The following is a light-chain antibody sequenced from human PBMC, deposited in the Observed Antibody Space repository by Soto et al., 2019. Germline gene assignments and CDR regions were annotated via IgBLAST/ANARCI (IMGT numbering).Light chain of an antibody. CDR3: QQLRMYPST. V-gene: IGKV1-9*01. CDR1: QDIAIY. CDR2: AAS. Sequence: IQLTQSPSSLSASVGDRVTITCRASQDIAIYLAWYQQKPGEAPKLLIYAASTLYGGVPSRFSGSGSGTDFALTITSLQAEDFATYYWQQLRMYPSTCGGGTKVEIK. J-gene: IGKJ4*01.